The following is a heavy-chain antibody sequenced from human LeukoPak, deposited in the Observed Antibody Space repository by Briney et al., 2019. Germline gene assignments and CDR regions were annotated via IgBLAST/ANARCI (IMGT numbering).Heavy chain of an antibody. CDR3: AIMSSSLFLGY. CDR1: GYTFTSYY. Sequence: ASVKVSCKASGYTFTSYYMHWVRQAPGQGLEWMGIINPSGGSTSYAQKFQGRVTMTRDMSTSTVYMELSSLRSEDTAVYYCAIMSSSLFLGYWGQGTLVTVSS. D-gene: IGHD6-6*01. J-gene: IGHJ4*02. CDR2: INPSGGST. V-gene: IGHV1-46*01.